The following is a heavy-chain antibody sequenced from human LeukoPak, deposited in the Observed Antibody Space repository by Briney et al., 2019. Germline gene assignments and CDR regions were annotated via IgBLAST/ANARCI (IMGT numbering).Heavy chain of an antibody. Sequence: SETLSLTCTVSGGSLTLYYWSWIRQPAGKGLEWIGRIYTSGSTNYNPSLKSRVSMSVDTSKNQFSLNLRSVTAADTAVYYCARLYGSVYYYYMDVWGKGTTVTVSS. CDR2: IYTSGST. D-gene: IGHD3-10*01. CDR1: GGSLTLYY. V-gene: IGHV4-4*07. CDR3: ARLYGSVYYYYMDV. J-gene: IGHJ6*03.